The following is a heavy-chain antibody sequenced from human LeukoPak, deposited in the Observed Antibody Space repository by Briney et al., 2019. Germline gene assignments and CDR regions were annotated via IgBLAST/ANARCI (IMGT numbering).Heavy chain of an antibody. D-gene: IGHD2-21*02. CDR1: GYSFTNYW. CDR3: ARLHLTASLAAVYFDY. J-gene: IGHJ4*02. V-gene: IGHV5-51*01. Sequence: GESLKISCKGSGYSFTNYWIGWVRQMPGKGLEWMGIIYPGDSDTRYSPSFQGQVTISADKSISTASLQWSSLKASDTAMYYCARLHLTASLAAVYFDYWGQGTLATVSS. CDR2: IYPGDSDT.